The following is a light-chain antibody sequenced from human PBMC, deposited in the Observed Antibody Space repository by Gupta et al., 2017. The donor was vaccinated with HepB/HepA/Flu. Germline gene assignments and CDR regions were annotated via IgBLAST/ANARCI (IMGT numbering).Light chain of an antibody. J-gene: IGLJ1*01. CDR1: SSNIGSNY. CDR2: RNN. CDR3: ATWDDSLSGYV. V-gene: IGLV1-47*01. Sequence: QSVLTQPPSASGTPGPRVTISCSGSSSNIGSNYVYWYQQLPGTAPKLLIYRNNQRPSGAPDRFSGSKSGTSASLAISGLRSGDEADYYCATWDDSLSGYVFGNGTNVTVL.